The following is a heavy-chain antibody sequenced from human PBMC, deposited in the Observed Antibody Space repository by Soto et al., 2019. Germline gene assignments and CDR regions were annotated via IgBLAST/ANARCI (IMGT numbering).Heavy chain of an antibody. CDR1: GGTFSRYT. D-gene: IGHD3-22*01. CDR3: ARDGTLYDSSAYYYLY. J-gene: IGHJ4*02. V-gene: IGHV1-69*01. CDR2: ITPMFGTP. Sequence: QVQLVQSGAEVKKPGSSVKVSCKASGGTFSRYTITWVRQAPGQGLEWMGGITPMFGTPNYAQKFQGRVTITAEESTSTAYMELSSLRSEDTAMYYCARDGTLYDSSAYYYLYWGQVTLVTVSS.